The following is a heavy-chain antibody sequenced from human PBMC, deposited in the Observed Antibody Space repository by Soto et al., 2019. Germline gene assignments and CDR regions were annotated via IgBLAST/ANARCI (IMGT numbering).Heavy chain of an antibody. D-gene: IGHD6-6*01. CDR2: TNGDGSFT. Sequence: EVHLVESGGGLVQPGGSLRLSCAASGFTFSDFYMHWVRQAPGKGLVWVSFTNGDGSFTKYADSVKGRFTISRDNAKNTLYLEMSSLRGEDTAVYYCARGGVRAARDYWGQGTLVTVSS. V-gene: IGHV3-74*03. CDR3: ARGGVRAARDY. J-gene: IGHJ4*02. CDR1: GFTFSDFY.